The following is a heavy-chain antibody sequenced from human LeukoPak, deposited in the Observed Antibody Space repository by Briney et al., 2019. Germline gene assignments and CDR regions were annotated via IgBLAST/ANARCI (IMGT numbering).Heavy chain of an antibody. V-gene: IGHV4-4*07. CDR3: ARESRRTGDFDY. CDR1: GGSISSYY. Sequence: SETLSLTCTVSGGSISSYYWSWIRQPAGKGLEWIGRIYTSGSTNYNPSLKSRVTMSVDTSKNQFSLKLSSVTAADTVVYYCARESRRTGDFDYWGQGTLVTVSS. J-gene: IGHJ4*02. D-gene: IGHD7-27*01. CDR2: IYTSGST.